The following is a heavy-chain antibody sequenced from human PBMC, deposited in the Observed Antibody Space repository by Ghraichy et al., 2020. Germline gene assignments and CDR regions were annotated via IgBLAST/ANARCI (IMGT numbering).Heavy chain of an antibody. CDR1: GFTFSSYG. V-gene: IGHV3-30*18. J-gene: IGHJ4*02. Sequence: GESLNISCAASGFTFSSYGMHWVRQAPGKGLEWVAVISYDGSNKYYADSVKGRFTISRDNSKNTLYLQMNSLRAEDTAVYYCAKASFDYWGQGTLVTVSS. CDR2: ISYDGSNK. CDR3: AKASFDY.